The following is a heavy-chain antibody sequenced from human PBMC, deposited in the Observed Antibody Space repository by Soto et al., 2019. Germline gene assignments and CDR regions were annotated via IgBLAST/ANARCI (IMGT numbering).Heavy chain of an antibody. Sequence: QPQLVQSGVELKKPGASVRVSCKASGYPFTKFGINWVRQAPGQGLEWMGWISGHNSGTKYGPKFRDRLTIVTDTSSKTAYMELRSLKSDDTAVYYCAKDGGHGARTHICGMDVWGQGTTVTVSS. CDR3: AKDGGHGARTHICGMDV. V-gene: IGHV1-18*01. D-gene: IGHD1-1*01. CDR2: ISGHNSGT. CDR1: GYPFTKFG. J-gene: IGHJ6*02.